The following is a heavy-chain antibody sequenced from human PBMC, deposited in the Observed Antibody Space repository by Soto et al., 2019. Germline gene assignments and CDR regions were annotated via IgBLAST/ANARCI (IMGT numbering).Heavy chain of an antibody. Sequence: PGGSLRLSCAASGFTFSNYAMSWVRQAPGKGLEWVSAISGTGSRTHYADSVKGRFTISRDNSKNTLYLQMKSLRAEDTAVYYCAKDIASLSSGYWNPAAEYFQHWGQGTLVTVSS. V-gene: IGHV3-23*01. J-gene: IGHJ1*01. CDR1: GFTFSNYA. CDR3: AKDIASLSSGYWNPAAEYFQH. CDR2: ISGTGSRT. D-gene: IGHD3-22*01.